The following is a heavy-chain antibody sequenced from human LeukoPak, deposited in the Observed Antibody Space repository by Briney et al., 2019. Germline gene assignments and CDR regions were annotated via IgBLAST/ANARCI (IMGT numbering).Heavy chain of an antibody. V-gene: IGHV4-34*01. CDR3: ARGRTNY. D-gene: IGHD1/OR15-1a*01. Sequence: SETLSLTCAGYGVSFSGYYWSWIRQPPGKGLKWIGEINHSGSTNYNPYLKSRGTISVATTNTQISLKLRSVTAADTAGFYCARGRTNYWGQGTLVTVFS. CDR2: INHSGST. CDR1: GVSFSGYY. J-gene: IGHJ4*02.